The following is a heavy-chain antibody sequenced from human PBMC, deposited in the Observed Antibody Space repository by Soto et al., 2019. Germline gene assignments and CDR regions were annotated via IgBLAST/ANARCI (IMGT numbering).Heavy chain of an antibody. CDR2: IYYSGST. V-gene: IGHV4-31*03. J-gene: IGHJ6*03. CDR3: ARDPPLGYCSSTSCYPSYYYYMDV. D-gene: IGHD2-2*01. CDR1: GGSISSGGYY. Sequence: SETLSLTCTVSGGSISSGGYYWSWIRQHPGKGLEWIGYIYYSGSTYYNPSLKSRVTISVDTSKNQFSLKLSSVTAADTAVYYCARDPPLGYCSSTSCYPSYYYYMDVWGKGTTVTVSS.